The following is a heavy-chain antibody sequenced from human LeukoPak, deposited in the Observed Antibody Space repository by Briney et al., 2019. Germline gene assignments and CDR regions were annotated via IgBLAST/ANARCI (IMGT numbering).Heavy chain of an antibody. CDR2: IYYSGST. V-gene: IGHV4-59*12. CDR1: GGSISSYY. J-gene: IGHJ5*02. CDR3: ARGYYYDSSGYYYRINNWFDP. D-gene: IGHD3-22*01. Sequence: PSETLSLTCTVSGGSISSYYWSWIRQPPGKGLEWIGYIYYSGSTNYNPSPKSRVTISVDTSKNQFSLKLSSVTAADTAVYYCARGYYYDSSGYYYRINNWFDPWGQGTLVTVSS.